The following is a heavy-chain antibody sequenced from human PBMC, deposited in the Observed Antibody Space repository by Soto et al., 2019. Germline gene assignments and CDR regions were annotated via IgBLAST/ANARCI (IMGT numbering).Heavy chain of an antibody. J-gene: IGHJ4*02. D-gene: IGHD5-12*01. CDR2: ISAYNGNT. CDR1: GYTFTSYG. V-gene: IGHV1-18*01. Sequence: QVHLVQSGAEVKKPGASVKVSCKASGYTFTSYGISWVRQAPGQGLEWMGWISAYNGNTNYTQKLQGRVTMTTDTSTSTAYTELRSLRSDDTAVYYCARDRGYSDYGGAWGQGTLVTVSS. CDR3: ARDRGYSDYGGA.